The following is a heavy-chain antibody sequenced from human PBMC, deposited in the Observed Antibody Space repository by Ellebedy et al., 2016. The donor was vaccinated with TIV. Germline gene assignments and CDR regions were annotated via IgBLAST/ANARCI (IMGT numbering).Heavy chain of an antibody. D-gene: IGHD5-18*01. V-gene: IGHV3-23*01. J-gene: IGHJ4*02. Sequence: GESLKISCAASGFTFSDYWMSWVRQAPGKGLEWVSGIFGSGGGISYADSVKGRFTISRDNSKSMVHLQMNSLRPEDTAVYYCAKDRTSGDGYWVFDQWGQGTLVTVSS. CDR3: AKDRTSGDGYWVFDQ. CDR1: GFTFSDYW. CDR2: IFGSGGGI.